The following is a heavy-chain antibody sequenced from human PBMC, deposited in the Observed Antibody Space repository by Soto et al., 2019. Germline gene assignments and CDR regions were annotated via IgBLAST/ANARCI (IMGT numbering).Heavy chain of an antibody. CDR2: NVVGSGNT. Sequence: GASVKVSCKASGFTFTSSAVQGVRQARGQSLEWIGWNVVGSGNTNYAQKFQERVTITRDMSTSTAYMEMSSLESEDTAVYYCAARIAAAAWSFDIWGQGTMVTVSS. D-gene: IGHD6-13*01. V-gene: IGHV1-58*01. CDR1: GFTFTSSA. CDR3: AARIAAAAWSFDI. J-gene: IGHJ3*02.